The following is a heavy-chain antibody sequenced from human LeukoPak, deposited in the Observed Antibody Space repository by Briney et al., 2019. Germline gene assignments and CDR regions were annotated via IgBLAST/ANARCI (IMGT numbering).Heavy chain of an antibody. CDR1: GFTFSSYA. CDR2: ISWNSGSI. D-gene: IGHD3-16*01. J-gene: IGHJ2*01. CDR3: AKKGGVVDYSWYFDL. Sequence: GRSLRLSCAASGFTFSSYAMHWVRQAPGKGLEWVSGISWNSGSIGYADSVKGRFTISRDNAKNSLYLQMNSLRAEDTALYYCAKKGGVVDYSWYFDLWGRGTLVTVSS. V-gene: IGHV3-9*01.